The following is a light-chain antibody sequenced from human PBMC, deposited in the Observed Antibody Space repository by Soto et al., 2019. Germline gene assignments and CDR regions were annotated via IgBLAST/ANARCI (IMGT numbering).Light chain of an antibody. Sequence: EIVLTQSPGTLSLSPGERATLSCRASQSVTNNYLAWYQQKPGQAPRLLIADASHRATGIPDRFSGSGSGTDFTLTINRLEPEDFAVYYCQQCATAPLTFGQGTRVETK. CDR2: DAS. V-gene: IGKV3-20*01. J-gene: IGKJ1*01. CDR1: QSVTNNY. CDR3: QQCATAPLT.